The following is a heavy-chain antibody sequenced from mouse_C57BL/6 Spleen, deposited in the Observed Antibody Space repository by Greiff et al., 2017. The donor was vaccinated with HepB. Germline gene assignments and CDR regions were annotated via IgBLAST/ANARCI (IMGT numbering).Heavy chain of an antibody. D-gene: IGHD3-2*02. CDR1: GYTFTDYY. Sequence: QVQLQQSGAELVRPGASVKLSCKASGYTFTDYYINWVKQRPGQGLEWIARIYPGSGNTYYNEKFKGKATLTAEKSSSTAYMQLSSLTSDDSAVYLCARTYSSGYGIDYWGQGTSVTVSS. CDR2: IYPGSGNT. J-gene: IGHJ4*01. V-gene: IGHV1-76*01. CDR3: ARTYSSGYGIDY.